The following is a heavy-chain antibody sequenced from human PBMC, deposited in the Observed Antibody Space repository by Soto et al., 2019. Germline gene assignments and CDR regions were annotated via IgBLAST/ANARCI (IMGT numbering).Heavy chain of an antibody. CDR1: GFTFSSYA. Sequence: GGSLRLSCAASGFTFSSYAMSWVRQAPGKGLEWVSAISGSGGSTYYADSVKGRFTISRDNSKNTLYLQMNSLRAEDTAVYYYAKGGHGVVVAAAPNGFDPWGQETLLTVSS. CDR3: AKGGHGVVVAAAPNGFDP. CDR2: ISGSGGST. D-gene: IGHD2-15*01. J-gene: IGHJ5*02. V-gene: IGHV3-23*01.